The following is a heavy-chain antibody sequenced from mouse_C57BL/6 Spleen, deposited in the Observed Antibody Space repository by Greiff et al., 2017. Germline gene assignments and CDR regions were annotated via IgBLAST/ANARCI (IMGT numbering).Heavy chain of an antibody. D-gene: IGHD2-2*01. Sequence: VKLQESGAELARPGASVKMSCKASGYTFTSYTMHWVKQRPGQGLEWIGYINPSSGYTKYNQKFKDKATLTADKSSSTAYMQLSSLTSEDSAVYYCARSTMVTLLDDWGQGTTLTVSS. CDR2: INPSSGYT. CDR1: GYTFTSYT. CDR3: ARSTMVTLLDD. V-gene: IGHV1-4*01. J-gene: IGHJ2*01.